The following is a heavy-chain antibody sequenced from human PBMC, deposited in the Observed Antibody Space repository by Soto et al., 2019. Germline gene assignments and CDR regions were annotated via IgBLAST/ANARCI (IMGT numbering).Heavy chain of an antibody. J-gene: IGHJ6*02. CDR2: IYYSGST. V-gene: IGHV4-31*03. CDR3: AGAYRYYYGSGVGGMDV. CDR1: GGSISSGGYY. Sequence: QVQLQESGPGVVKPSQTLSLTCTVSGGSISSGGYYWSWIRQHPGKGLEWIGYIYYSGSTYYNPSLKSRVTISVDTSKNQFSLKLSSVTAADTAVYYCAGAYRYYYGSGVGGMDVWGQGTTVTVSS. D-gene: IGHD3-10*01.